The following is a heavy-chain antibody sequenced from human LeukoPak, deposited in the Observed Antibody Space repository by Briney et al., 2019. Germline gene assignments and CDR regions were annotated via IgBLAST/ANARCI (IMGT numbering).Heavy chain of an antibody. CDR3: ARRPAYYYDSSGYWAASDAFDI. D-gene: IGHD3-22*01. CDR2: INPNSGGT. Sequence: GASVKVSCKASGYTFTGYYMHWVRQAPGQGLEWMGWINPNSGGTNYAQKFQGRVTITADKSTSTAYMELSSLRSEDTAVYYCARRPAYYYDSSGYWAASDAFDIWGQGTMVTVSP. CDR1: GYTFTGYY. J-gene: IGHJ3*02. V-gene: IGHV1-2*02.